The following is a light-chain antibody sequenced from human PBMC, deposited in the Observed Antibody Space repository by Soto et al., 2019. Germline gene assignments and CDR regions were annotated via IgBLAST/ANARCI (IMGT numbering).Light chain of an antibody. CDR1: SGDIGSYNR. Sequence: QSALTQPASVSGSPGQSITISRTGTSGDIGSYNRVSWYQQHPGKAPKLIIYEVTDRPSGVSNRFSGSKSGNTASLTISGLQAEDEAEYYCSSYTNIKTRACVFGTGTKVTVL. CDR3: SSYTNIKTRACV. V-gene: IGLV2-14*01. CDR2: EVT. J-gene: IGLJ1*01.